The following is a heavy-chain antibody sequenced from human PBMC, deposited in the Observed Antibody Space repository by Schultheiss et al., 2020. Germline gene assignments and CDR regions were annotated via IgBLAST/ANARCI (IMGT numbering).Heavy chain of an antibody. J-gene: IGHJ5*02. V-gene: IGHV1-8*01. CDR1: GSTFTSYD. CDR3: ARRYSWWFDP. D-gene: IGHD5-18*01. Sequence: AAGKVSCKASGSTFTSYDINWVRQATGQGLEWMGWMNPNSGNTGYAQKFQGRVTMTRNTSISTAYMELSSLRSEDTAVYYCARRYSWWFDPWGQGALVTVSS. CDR2: MNPNSGNT.